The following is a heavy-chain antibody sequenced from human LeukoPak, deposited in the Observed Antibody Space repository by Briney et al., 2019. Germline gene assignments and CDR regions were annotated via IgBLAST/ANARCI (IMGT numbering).Heavy chain of an antibody. J-gene: IGHJ2*01. CDR1: GGTFSSYA. CDR2: IIPIFGTA. Sequence: GASVKVSCKASGGTFSSYAISWVRQAPGQGLEWMGGIIPIFGTANYAQKFQGRVTITADKSTSTAYMELSSLRSEDTAVYCCARDRGYCSSTSCYGPDWYFDLWGRGTLVTVSS. CDR3: ARDRGYCSSTSCYGPDWYFDL. D-gene: IGHD2-2*01. V-gene: IGHV1-69*06.